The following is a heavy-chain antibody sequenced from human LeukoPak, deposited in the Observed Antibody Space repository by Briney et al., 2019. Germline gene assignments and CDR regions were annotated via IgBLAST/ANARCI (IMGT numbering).Heavy chain of an antibody. CDR3: ARAPCSSTSCVYYYYGMDV. V-gene: IGHV3-66*01. CDR1: GFTVSSNY. J-gene: IGHJ6*02. CDR2: IYSGGST. D-gene: IGHD2-2*01. Sequence: GGSLRLSCAASGFTVSSNYMSWVRQAPGKGLEWVSVIYSGGSTYYADSVKGRFTISRDNSKNTLYLQMNSLRAEDTAVYYCARAPCSSTSCVYYYYGMDVWGQGTTATVSS.